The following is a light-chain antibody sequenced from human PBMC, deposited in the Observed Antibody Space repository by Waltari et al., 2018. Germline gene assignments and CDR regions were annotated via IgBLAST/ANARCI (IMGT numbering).Light chain of an antibody. CDR2: WAS. Sequence: DIVMTQSPDSLAVSLGERATLRCTSSQSILDTSNSQNYLSWFQQKPRQPPKLLIYWASTRESGVPDRFSGSGSGTDFTLTISSLQAADVAVYYCHQYYRAPYSFGQGTKLEIK. V-gene: IGKV4-1*01. CDR3: HQYYRAPYS. CDR1: QSILDTSNSQNY. J-gene: IGKJ2*01.